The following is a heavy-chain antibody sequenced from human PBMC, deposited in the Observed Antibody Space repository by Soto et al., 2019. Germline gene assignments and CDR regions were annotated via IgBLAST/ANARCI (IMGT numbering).Heavy chain of an antibody. CDR2: IYYRGST. CDR1: GGSISSHY. CDR3: ARDGREASGMDV. D-gene: IGHD1-26*01. Sequence: SETLSLTCTVSGGSISSHYWSWVRQAPGKGLEWVGHIYYRGSTTYNPSLRSRSTISVDTSNNQFSLKLNSVTTADTAVYYCARDGREASGMDVWGQGTKVTVSS. V-gene: IGHV4-59*11. J-gene: IGHJ6*02.